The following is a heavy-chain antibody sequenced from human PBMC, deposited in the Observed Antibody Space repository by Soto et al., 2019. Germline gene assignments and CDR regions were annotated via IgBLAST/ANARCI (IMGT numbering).Heavy chain of an antibody. CDR3: ASPAVHISGLTHY. D-gene: IGHD6-19*01. CDR1: GGSISSSSYY. V-gene: IGHV4-39*02. CDR2: IYYSGST. Sequence: QLQLQESGPGLVKPSETLSLTCTVSGGSISSSSYYWGWIRQPPGKGLEWIGSIYYSGSTYYNPPLTTPVTISVDTSTPPFSLPLSSVTAPAPAVYYCASPAVHISGLTHYCGQATLVTVSS. J-gene: IGHJ4*02.